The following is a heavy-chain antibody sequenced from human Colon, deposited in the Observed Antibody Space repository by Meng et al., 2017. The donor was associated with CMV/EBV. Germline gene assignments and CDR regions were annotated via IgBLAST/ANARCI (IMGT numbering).Heavy chain of an antibody. CDR1: GGSINSGDYY. CDR3: ARENSTSTGGFDF. J-gene: IGHJ4*02. D-gene: IGHD2-2*01. CDR2: IHHSGNT. V-gene: IGHV4-30-4*08. Sequence: LRLSCTVSGGSINSGDYYWAWIRQSPGKGLEWIGYIHHSGNTFYNPSLKSRVTISVDMPNKHFSLNLRSVTAADTAVYYCARENSTSTGGFDFWGQGTLVTVSS.